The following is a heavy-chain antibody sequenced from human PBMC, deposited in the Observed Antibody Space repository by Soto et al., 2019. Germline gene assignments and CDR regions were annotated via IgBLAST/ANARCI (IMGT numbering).Heavy chain of an antibody. J-gene: IGHJ6*03. CDR3: ARVGDCSGGSCYYYYMDV. CDR2: ISYDGSNK. CDR1: GFTFSSYG. D-gene: IGHD2-15*01. Sequence: GGSLRLSCAASGFTFSSYGMHWVRQAPGKGLVWLVFISYDGSNKYYADSVKGRFTISRDNSKNTFYLQMNSLRAEDTAVYYCARVGDCSGGSCYYYYMDVWGKGTTVTVSS. V-gene: IGHV3-30*03.